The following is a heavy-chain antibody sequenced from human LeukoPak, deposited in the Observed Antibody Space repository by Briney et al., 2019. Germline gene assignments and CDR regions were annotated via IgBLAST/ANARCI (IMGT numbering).Heavy chain of an antibody. J-gene: IGHJ4*02. D-gene: IGHD1-26*01. CDR2: ISNSGGRT. V-gene: IGHV3-23*01. CDR3: AKGGKWDVTPFDY. CDR1: GFTFSSYA. Sequence: GGSLRLSCAASGFTFSSYAMSWVRQAPGKGLEWVSSISNSGGRTFYTDSVKGRFTISRDNSKITLYLQMNSLRAEDTAVYYCAKGGKWDVTPFDYWGQGTLVTVSS.